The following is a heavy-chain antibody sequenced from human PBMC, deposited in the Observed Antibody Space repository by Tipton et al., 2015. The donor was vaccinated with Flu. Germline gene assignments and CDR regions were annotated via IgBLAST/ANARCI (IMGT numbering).Heavy chain of an antibody. Sequence: SLRLSCAASGFTFSSYGMHWVRQAPGKGLEWVAVIWYDGSNKYYADSVKGRFTISRDNSKNTLYLQVNSLRAEDTAVYYCARGRTRYSGSSLFDYWGQGTLVTVSS. CDR2: IWYDGSNK. V-gene: IGHV3-33*01. D-gene: IGHD1-26*01. CDR1: GFTFSSYG. CDR3: ARGRTRYSGSSLFDY. J-gene: IGHJ4*02.